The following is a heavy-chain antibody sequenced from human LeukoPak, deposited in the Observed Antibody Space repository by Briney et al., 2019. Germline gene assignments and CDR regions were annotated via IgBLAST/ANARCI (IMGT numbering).Heavy chain of an antibody. V-gene: IGHV4-34*01. D-gene: IGHD3-22*01. CDR1: GGSFSGYY. CDR2: INHSGST. J-gene: IGHJ4*02. Sequence: PSETLSLTCAVYGGSFSGYYWSWIRQPPGKGLEWIGEINHSGSTNYNPSLKSRVTISVDTSKNQFSLKLSSVTAADTAVYYCANRDYYNSRGYYWYYFYYWGQGTLVTVSS. CDR3: ANRDYYNSRGYYWYYFYY.